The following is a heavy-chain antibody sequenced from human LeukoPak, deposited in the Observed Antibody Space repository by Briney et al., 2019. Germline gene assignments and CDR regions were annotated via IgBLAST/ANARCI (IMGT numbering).Heavy chain of an antibody. CDR2: INSDGSST. CDR1: GFTFSSYW. D-gene: IGHD3-3*01. J-gene: IGHJ3*02. Sequence: GGSLRLSCAASGFTFSSYWMHWVRQAPGKGLVWVSRINSDGSSTSYADSVKGRFTISRDNSKNTLYLQMNSLRAEDTAVYYCARVHYDFWSGWEGGAFDIWGQGTMVTVSS. V-gene: IGHV3-74*01. CDR3: ARVHYDFWSGWEGGAFDI.